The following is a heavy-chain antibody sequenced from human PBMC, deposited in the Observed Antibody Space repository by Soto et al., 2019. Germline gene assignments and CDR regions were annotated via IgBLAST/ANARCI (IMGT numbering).Heavy chain of an antibody. V-gene: IGHV5-51*01. D-gene: IGHD2-15*01. Sequence: DSLTISRKGSGYTFTTYWIGLVRQTPGKGLEWVGIIYPADSDTRYSPSFQGQVTLSADKSINTAYLQWSSLKASDTAMYYCARGMTPDAFDIWGQGTLVTVSS. CDR2: IYPADSDT. J-gene: IGHJ3*02. CDR1: GYTFTTYW. CDR3: ARGMTPDAFDI.